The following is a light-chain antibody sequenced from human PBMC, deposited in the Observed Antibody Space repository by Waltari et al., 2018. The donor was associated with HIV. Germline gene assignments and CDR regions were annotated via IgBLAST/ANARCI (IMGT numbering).Light chain of an antibody. V-gene: IGKV4-1*01. J-gene: IGKJ5*01. Sequence: DIVMTQSPDSLAVSLGERATINCESSPSVFANSNKKNYLGRYQQKPERPPKLLIYWAPNRESGVPDRFSGSGSGTDFTLTISGLQAEDVATYYCQQYYSPPLTFGQGTRLEIK. CDR2: WAP. CDR1: PSVFANSNKKNY. CDR3: QQYYSPPLT.